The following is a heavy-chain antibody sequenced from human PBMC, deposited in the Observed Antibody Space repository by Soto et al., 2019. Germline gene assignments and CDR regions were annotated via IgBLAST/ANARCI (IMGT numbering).Heavy chain of an antibody. D-gene: IGHD3-10*01. CDR3: ARSQYELKYGCFGF. CDR2: VSYSGGT. Sequence: QVQLQESGPGLVKPSETLSLTCTVSGDSISSHYWTWIRQPPGKGLEWIGYVSYSGGTNYNPSLKSRVTISMDTSKNQFSLRLRSVTAADTAVYYCARSQYELKYGCFGFWGQGALVTVSS. J-gene: IGHJ4*02. CDR1: GDSISSHY. V-gene: IGHV4-59*11.